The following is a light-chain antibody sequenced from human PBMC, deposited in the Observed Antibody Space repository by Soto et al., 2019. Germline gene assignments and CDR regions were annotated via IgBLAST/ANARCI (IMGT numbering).Light chain of an antibody. J-gene: IGLJ2*01. Sequence: NFMLTQPHSVSESPGKTVTISCTRSSGSIASNYVQWYQQRPGSAPTTVIYEDNQRPSGVPDRFSGSIDSSSNSASLTISGLKTEDEADYYCQSYDSSNLHVVFGGETKLTVL. V-gene: IGLV6-57*04. CDR2: EDN. CDR3: QSYDSSNLHVV. CDR1: SGSIASNY.